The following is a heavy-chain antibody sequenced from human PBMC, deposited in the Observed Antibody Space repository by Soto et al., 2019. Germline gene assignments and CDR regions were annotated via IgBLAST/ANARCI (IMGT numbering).Heavy chain of an antibody. CDR3: AKASGRSWYNWFDT. J-gene: IGHJ5*02. V-gene: IGHV1-69*13. CDR2: IVPLFGTT. CDR1: GGNFSSYG. D-gene: IGHD6-13*01. Sequence: GASVKVSSKASGGNFSSYGISWVRQAPGQGLEWMGGIVPLFGTTNYAHKFRGRVTITADESTSTVYMELSSLRSEDTAVYYCAKASGRSWYNWFDTWGQGTLVTVSS.